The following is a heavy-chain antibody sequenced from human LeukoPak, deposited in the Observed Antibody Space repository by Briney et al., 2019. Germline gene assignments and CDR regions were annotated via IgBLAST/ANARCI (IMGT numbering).Heavy chain of an antibody. Sequence: PSETLSLTCTVSGGYISGYYRSWIRQPPGKGLEWIGYIYHNGGTNYNPSLQSRLTISVDPSKNQFSLRLSSVPAADTAVYYCTRHLRGVAGGRYFAYWGQGTQVTVSS. J-gene: IGHJ4*02. CDR1: GGYISGYY. CDR3: TRHLRGVAGGRYFAY. V-gene: IGHV4-59*08. CDR2: IYHNGGT. D-gene: IGHD6-19*01.